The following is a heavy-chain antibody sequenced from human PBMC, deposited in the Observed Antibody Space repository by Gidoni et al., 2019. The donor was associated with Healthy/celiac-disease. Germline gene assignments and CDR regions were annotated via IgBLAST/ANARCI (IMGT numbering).Heavy chain of an antibody. CDR2: IYYSGST. V-gene: IGHV4-31*03. Sequence: QGQLQESGPGLVQPSQTLSLTCSVSGGSISSGGYYWSWIRQHPGKGLEWIGYIYYSGSTYYNPSLKSRVTISVDTSKNQFSLKLSSVTAADTAVYYCARDGGYCSGGSCYSDGMDVWGQGTTVTVSS. J-gene: IGHJ6*02. CDR3: ARDGGYCSGGSCYSDGMDV. D-gene: IGHD2-15*01. CDR1: GGSISSGGYY.